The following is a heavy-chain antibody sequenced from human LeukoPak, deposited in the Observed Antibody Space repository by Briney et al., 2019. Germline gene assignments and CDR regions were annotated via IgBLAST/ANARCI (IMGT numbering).Heavy chain of an antibody. CDR1: GYTFTSYY. V-gene: IGHV1-46*01. CDR3: ASEAAAGFPFDY. J-gene: IGHJ4*02. Sequence: ASVKVSCKASGYTFTSYYMHWVRQAPGQGLEWMGIINPSGGSTSYAQKFQGRVTMTRDTSTSTVYKELSSLRSEDTAVYYCASEAAAGFPFDYWGQGTLVTVSS. CDR2: INPSGGST. D-gene: IGHD6-13*01.